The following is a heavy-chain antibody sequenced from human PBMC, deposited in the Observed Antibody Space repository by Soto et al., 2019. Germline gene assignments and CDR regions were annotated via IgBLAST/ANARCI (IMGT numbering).Heavy chain of an antibody. J-gene: IGHJ4*02. CDR2: ISYDGSYK. V-gene: IGHV3-30*03. D-gene: IGHD3-22*01. Sequence: QVQLVESGGGVVQPGRSLRLSCTASGLILSTYGMHWVRQVPGKGLEWVAVISYDGSYKDHVDSVKGRFTISRDNSKNTLYLQMNSLRAEDTAVYDCVSGLYYDRSGNPLDYWGQGTLVTVSP. CDR3: VSGLYYDRSGNPLDY. CDR1: GLILSTYG.